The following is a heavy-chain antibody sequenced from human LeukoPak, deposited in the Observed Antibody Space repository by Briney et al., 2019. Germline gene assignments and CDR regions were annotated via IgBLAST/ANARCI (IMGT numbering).Heavy chain of an antibody. V-gene: IGHV4-31*03. D-gene: IGHD5-18*01. CDR2: IYYSGST. Sequence: SQTLSLTCTVSGGSISSGGYYWSWIRQHPGKGLEWIGYIYYSGSTYYNPSLKSRVTISVDTSKNQFSLKLSSVTAADTAVYYCARGGARLYSYGYVFGYWGQGTLVTVSS. J-gene: IGHJ4*02. CDR3: ARGGARLYSYGYVFGY. CDR1: GGSISSGGYY.